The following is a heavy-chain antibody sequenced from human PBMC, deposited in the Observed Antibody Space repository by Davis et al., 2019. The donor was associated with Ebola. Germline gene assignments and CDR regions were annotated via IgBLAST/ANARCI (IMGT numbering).Heavy chain of an antibody. CDR1: AFTFSSYA. D-gene: IGHD1-1*01. CDR3: AEDRQLNY. V-gene: IGHV3-23*01. CDR2: ISGSGGST. Sequence: SLKISCAASAFTFSSYAMSWVRQAPGKGLEWVSAISGSGGSTYYADSVKGRFTISRDNSKNTLYLQMDSLRADDTAVYYCAEDRQLNYWGQGTLVTVSS. J-gene: IGHJ1*01.